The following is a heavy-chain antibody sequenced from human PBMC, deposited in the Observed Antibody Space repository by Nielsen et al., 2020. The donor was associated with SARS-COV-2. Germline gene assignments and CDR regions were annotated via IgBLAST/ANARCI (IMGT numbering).Heavy chain of an antibody. D-gene: IGHD3-16*01. CDR2: IHYSEGS. CDR3: ARGSQFLPTFPLDY. CDR1: GGSFNGYY. J-gene: IGHJ4*02. Sequence: SETLSLTCAVYGGSFNGYYWTWIRQPPGKGLEWIGVIHYSEGSNYNPSLKSRVTISEDTSKNQFSLKLISVTAADTAVYYCARGSQFLPTFPLDYWGQGTLVTVSS. V-gene: IGHV4-34*01.